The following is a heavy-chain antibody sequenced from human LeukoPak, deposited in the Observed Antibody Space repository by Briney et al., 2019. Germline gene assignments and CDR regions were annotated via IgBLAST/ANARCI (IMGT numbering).Heavy chain of an antibody. CDR1: GYTFSGYG. V-gene: IGHV1-18*01. CDR3: ARGGFSTTFDP. D-gene: IGHD4-11*01. CDR2: ISPYNGNT. J-gene: IGHJ5*02. Sequence: ASVKVSCKASGYTFSGYGISWVRQAPGQGLEWMGWISPYNGNTNYAQNLQARVTMTTDTSTSTAYMELRSLRSDDTAVYYCARGGFSTTFDPWGQGTLVTVSS.